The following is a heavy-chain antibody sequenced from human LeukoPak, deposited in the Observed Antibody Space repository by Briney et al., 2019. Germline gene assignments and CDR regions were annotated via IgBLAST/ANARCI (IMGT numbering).Heavy chain of an antibody. J-gene: IGHJ4*02. CDR3: ARGKDDYYDSSGLLDY. Sequence: SQTLSLTCAVSGGSISSGGYSWSWIRQPPGKGLEWIGYIYHSGSTYYNPSLKSRVTISVDRSKNQFSLKPSSVTAADTAVYYCARGKDDYYDSSGLLDYWGQGTLVTVSS. V-gene: IGHV4-30-2*01. D-gene: IGHD3-22*01. CDR2: IYHSGST. CDR1: GGSISSGGYS.